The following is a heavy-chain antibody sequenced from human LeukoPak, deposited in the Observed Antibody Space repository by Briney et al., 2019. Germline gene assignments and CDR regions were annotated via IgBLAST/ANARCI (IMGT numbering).Heavy chain of an antibody. V-gene: IGHV4-31*03. J-gene: IGHJ6*02. Sequence: SETLSLTCTVSGGSISSGGYYWSWIRQHPGKGLEWIGYVYNSGSPYNNPSLKGRVTISLDTSKNQFSLKLTSVTAADTAVYYCARDVPKKAPYGVDVWGPGTTVTVSS. D-gene: IGHD2-2*01. CDR3: ARDVPKKAPYGVDV. CDR2: VYNSGSP. CDR1: GGSISSGGYY.